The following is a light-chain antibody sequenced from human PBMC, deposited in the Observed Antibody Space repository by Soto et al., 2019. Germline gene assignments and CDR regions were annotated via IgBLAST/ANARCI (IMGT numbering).Light chain of an antibody. CDR3: AAWDDSLNGVL. CDR2: GNS. V-gene: IGLV1-40*01. J-gene: IGLJ2*01. CDR1: SSNIGAGYD. Sequence: QSVLTQPPSVSGAPGQRVTISCTGSSSNIGAGYDVHWYQQLPGTAPKLLIYGNSNRPSGVPDRFSGSKSGTSASLAISGLLSEDEADYFCAAWDDSLNGVLFGGGTKLTVL.